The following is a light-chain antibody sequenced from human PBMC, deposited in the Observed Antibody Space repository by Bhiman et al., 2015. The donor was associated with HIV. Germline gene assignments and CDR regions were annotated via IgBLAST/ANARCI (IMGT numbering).Light chain of an antibody. V-gene: IGLV2-5*01. J-gene: IGLJ2*01. CDR1: SSDVGTYDY. CDR2: NVN. CDR3: VVWEDSLSVVV. Sequence: QSALIQPPSVSGSPGQSVTISYTGTSSDVGTYDYVSWFRQHPGTVHKPMIYNVNSRPSGVPAPFSGSKSGNTASLAISGLRSEDEADYYCVVWEDSLSVVVFGGGTKLTVL.